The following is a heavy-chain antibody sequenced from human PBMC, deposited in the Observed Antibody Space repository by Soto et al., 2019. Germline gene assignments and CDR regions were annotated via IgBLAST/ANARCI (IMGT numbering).Heavy chain of an antibody. CDR1: GGSVSSGSYY. V-gene: IGHV4-61*01. CDR3: ARDRWFAF. CDR2: IYYSGST. J-gene: IGHJ6*02. D-gene: IGHD3-10*01. Sequence: QVQLQESGPGLVKPSETLSLTCTVSGGSVSSGSYYWSWIRQPPGKGLEWIGYIYYSGSTIYNPSLKSRVTISVDTSKNQFSLKLSSVTAADTAVYYCARDRWFAFWGQGTTVTVSS.